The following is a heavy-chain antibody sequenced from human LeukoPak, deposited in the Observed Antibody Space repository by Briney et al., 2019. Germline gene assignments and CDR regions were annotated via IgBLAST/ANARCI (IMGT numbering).Heavy chain of an antibody. V-gene: IGHV1-8*03. J-gene: IGHJ4*02. CDR3: ARGSLQWNYYGSGDY. Sequence: ASVKVSCKASGYTFTSYDINWVRQATGQGLEWMGWMKPNSGNTGYAQKFQGRVTITRNTSISTAYKELSSLRSEDTAVYYCARGSLQWNYYGSGDYWGQGTLVTVSS. CDR2: MKPNSGNT. D-gene: IGHD3-10*01. CDR1: GYTFTSYD.